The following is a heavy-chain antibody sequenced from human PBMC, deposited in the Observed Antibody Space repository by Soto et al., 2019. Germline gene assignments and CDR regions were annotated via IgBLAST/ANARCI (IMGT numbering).Heavy chain of an antibody. Sequence: VGSLRLSCVVSGFTFSSYDMHWVRQVPGKGLEWISTIGAAGDTYYSASVKGRFTISRGNGRNSLYLQMNSLRAGDTAAYYCARGDEGYFSYGMDVWGQGTTVTVSS. J-gene: IGHJ6*02. CDR2: IGAAGDT. V-gene: IGHV3-13*01. CDR1: GFTFSSYD. CDR3: ARGDEGYFSYGMDV.